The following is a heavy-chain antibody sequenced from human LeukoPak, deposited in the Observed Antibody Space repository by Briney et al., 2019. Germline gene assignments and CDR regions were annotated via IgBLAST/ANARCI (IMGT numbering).Heavy chain of an antibody. V-gene: IGHV3-74*03. CDR3: ATSPVISRD. CDR2: IYSDVRRI. CDR1: GFTFSDYW. D-gene: IGHD2-21*01. J-gene: IGHJ4*02. Sequence: GGSLRHSCAASGFTFSDYWMHWVRQAPGKGLEWVARIYSDVRRIKYADSVKGRFTISGDNAKNTLYLQMNALRVEDTAVYYCATSPVISRDWGQGTLVTVSS.